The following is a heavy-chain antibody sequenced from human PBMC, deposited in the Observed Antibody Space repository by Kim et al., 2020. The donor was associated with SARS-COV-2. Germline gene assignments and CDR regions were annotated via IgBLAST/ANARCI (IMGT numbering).Heavy chain of an antibody. V-gene: IGHV1-18*01. D-gene: IGHD2-2*01. CDR2: ISAYNGNT. J-gene: IGHJ4*02. Sequence: ASVKVSCKASGYTFTSYGISWVRQAPGQGLEWMGWISAYNGNTNYAQKLQGRVTMTTDTSTSTAYMELRSLRSDDTAVYYCARDEGFCSSTSCYVRNFDYWGQGTLVTVSS. CDR1: GYTFTSYG. CDR3: ARDEGFCSSTSCYVRNFDY.